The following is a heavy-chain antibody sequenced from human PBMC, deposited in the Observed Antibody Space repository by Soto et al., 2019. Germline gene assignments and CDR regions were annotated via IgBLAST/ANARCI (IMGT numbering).Heavy chain of an antibody. V-gene: IGHV3-48*01. CDR2: ISSSSTI. J-gene: IGHJ4*02. CDR1: GFTFSSYS. CDR3: AEGLFYGDYVGY. D-gene: IGHD4-17*01. Sequence: GGSLRLSCAASGFTFSSYSMNWVRQTPGKGLEWVSYISSSSTIYYADSVKGRFTISRDNAKNSLYLQMNSLRAEDTAVYYCAEGLFYGDYVGYWGQGTLVTVS.